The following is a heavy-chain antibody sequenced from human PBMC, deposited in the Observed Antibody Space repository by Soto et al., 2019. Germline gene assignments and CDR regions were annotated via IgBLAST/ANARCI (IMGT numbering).Heavy chain of an antibody. CDR1: GFTFSSYA. J-gene: IGHJ3*02. D-gene: IGHD2-21*02. CDR3: AKDRAYCGGDCYSIDAFDI. Sequence: GGSLRLSCAASGFTFSSYAMSWVRQSPGKGLEWVSAISGSGGSTYYADSVKGRFTISRDNSKNTLYLQMNSLRAEDTAVYYCAKDRAYCGGDCYSIDAFDIWGQGTMVTVSS. V-gene: IGHV3-23*01. CDR2: ISGSGGST.